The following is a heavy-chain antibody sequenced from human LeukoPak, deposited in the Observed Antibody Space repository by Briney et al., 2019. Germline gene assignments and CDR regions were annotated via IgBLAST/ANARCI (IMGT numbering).Heavy chain of an antibody. Sequence: GGSLRLSCAASGFTFSSYGMHWARQAPGKGLEWVAFIRYDGSNKYYADSVKGRFTISRDNSKNTLYLQMNSLKTEDTAVYYCTTTYCSSTSCYAGIWFDPWGQGTLVTVSS. J-gene: IGHJ5*02. D-gene: IGHD2-2*01. CDR1: GFTFSSYG. CDR2: IRYDGSNK. CDR3: TTTYCSSTSCYAGIWFDP. V-gene: IGHV3-30*02.